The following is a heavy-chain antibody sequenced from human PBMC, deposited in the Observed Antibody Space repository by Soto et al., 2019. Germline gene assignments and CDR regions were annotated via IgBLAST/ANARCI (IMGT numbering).Heavy chain of an antibody. D-gene: IGHD3-3*01. CDR1: GFTFSSYG. CDR3: AKEGGPGYDFWSGYYFGDYYYGMDV. V-gene: IGHV3-30*18. J-gene: IGHJ6*02. CDR2: ISYDGSNK. Sequence: PXESLSLSCAASGFTFSSYGMHWVRQAPGKGLEWVAVISYDGSNKYYADSVKGRFTISRDNSKNTLYLQMNSLRAEDTAVYYCAKEGGPGYDFWSGYYFGDYYYGMDVWGQGTTVTVSS.